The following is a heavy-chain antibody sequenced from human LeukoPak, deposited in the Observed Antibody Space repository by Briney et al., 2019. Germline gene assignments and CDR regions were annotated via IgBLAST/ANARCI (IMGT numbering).Heavy chain of an antibody. CDR2: ISGSGGST. Sequence: GGSLRLSCAASGFTFSSYAMSWVRQAPGKGLEWVSAISGSGGSTYYADSVKGRFTISRDNSKNTLYLQMNSLRAEDTAVYYCASYDSSGYYYGGYWGQGTLVTVSS. CDR1: GFTFSSYA. D-gene: IGHD3-22*01. J-gene: IGHJ4*02. V-gene: IGHV3-23*01. CDR3: ASYDSSGYYYGGY.